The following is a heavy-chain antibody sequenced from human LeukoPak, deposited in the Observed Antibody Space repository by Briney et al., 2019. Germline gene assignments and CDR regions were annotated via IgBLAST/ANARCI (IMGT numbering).Heavy chain of an antibody. D-gene: IGHD1-26*01. CDR3: ARGAIVGATGDWFDL. V-gene: IGHV3-33*01. Sequence: PGGSLRLSCAASGFTFSSYGMHWVRQAPGKGLEWVAVIWYDGSNKYYADSVKGRFTISRDNSKNTLYLQMNSLRDEDTAVYYCARGAIVGATGDWFDLWGRGTLVTVSS. CDR2: IWYDGSNK. J-gene: IGHJ2*01. CDR1: GFTFSSYG.